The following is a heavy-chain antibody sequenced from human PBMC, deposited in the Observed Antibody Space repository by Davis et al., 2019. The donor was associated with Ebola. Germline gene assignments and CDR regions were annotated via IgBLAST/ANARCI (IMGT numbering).Heavy chain of an antibody. D-gene: IGHD2-2*01. Sequence: GESLKISCAASGFTFSGSAMHWVRQASGKGLEWVGRIRSKANSYATAYAASVKGRFTISRDDSKNTAYLQMNSLRAEDTAVYYCARAGCSSTSCIHYYYYGMDVWGQGTTVTVSS. CDR1: GFTFSGSA. V-gene: IGHV3-73*01. J-gene: IGHJ6*02. CDR2: IRSKANSYAT. CDR3: ARAGCSSTSCIHYYYYGMDV.